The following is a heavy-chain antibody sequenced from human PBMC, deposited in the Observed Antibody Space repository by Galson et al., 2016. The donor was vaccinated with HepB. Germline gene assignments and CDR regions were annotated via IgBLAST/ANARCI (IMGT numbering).Heavy chain of an antibody. CDR2: INPNSGRT. D-gene: IGHD3-22*01. V-gene: IGHV1-2*02. J-gene: IGHJ5*02. CDR3: ARGSYSDNSGEPEWFDP. Sequence: SVKVSCKASGYAFTEFYIHWTRQAPGQGLEWMGWINPNSGRTKYAQKFQGRVTMTRDTSISTAYMELSSLRSDDTAVYYCARGSYSDNSGEPEWFDPWGQGTLVTVSS. CDR1: GYAFTEFY.